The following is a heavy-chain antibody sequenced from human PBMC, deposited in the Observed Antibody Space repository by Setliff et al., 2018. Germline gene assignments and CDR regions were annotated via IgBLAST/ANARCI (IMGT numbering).Heavy chain of an antibody. V-gene: IGHV1-69*10. CDR2: IIPILGIA. CDR3: ARGEAVAGTVWSV. J-gene: IGHJ6*02. Sequence: GASVKVSCKASGGTFSSYAISWVRQAPGQGLEWMGGIIPILGIANYAQKFQGRVTITADKSTGTAYMELSSLRSEDTAVYYCARGEAVAGTVWSVWGQGTTVTVSS. D-gene: IGHD6-19*01. CDR1: GGTFSSYA.